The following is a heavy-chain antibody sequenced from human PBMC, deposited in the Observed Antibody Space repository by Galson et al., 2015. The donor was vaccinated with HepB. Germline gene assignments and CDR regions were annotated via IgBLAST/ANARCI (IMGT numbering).Heavy chain of an antibody. CDR3: ARSYRRVGLGPALKQRNTPHSRGDAFDI. CDR1: GYSFTSYW. Sequence: QSGAEVKKPGESLKISCKGSGYSFTSYWIGWVRQMPGKGLEWMGIIYPGDSDTRYSPSFQGQVTISADKSISTAYLQWSSLKASDTAMYYCARSYRRVGLGPALKQRNTPHSRGDAFDIWGQGTMVTVSS. CDR2: IYPGDSDT. V-gene: IGHV5-51*01. D-gene: IGHD1-14*01. J-gene: IGHJ3*02.